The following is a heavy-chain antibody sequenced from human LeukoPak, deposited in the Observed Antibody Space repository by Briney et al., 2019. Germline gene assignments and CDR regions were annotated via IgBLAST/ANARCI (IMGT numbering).Heavy chain of an antibody. CDR3: ARFKTYYDFWSGYYYFDY. Sequence: GGSLRLSFEPLGLPFTAIAISGVGQAPGKGLGGVSSFRISSSTIYYADSVKGRFTISRDNAKNSLYLQMNSLRAEDTAVYYCARFKTYYDFWSGYYYFDYWGQGTLVTVSS. V-gene: IGHV3-48*01. CDR1: GLPFTAIA. CDR2: FRISSSTI. J-gene: IGHJ4*02. D-gene: IGHD3-3*01.